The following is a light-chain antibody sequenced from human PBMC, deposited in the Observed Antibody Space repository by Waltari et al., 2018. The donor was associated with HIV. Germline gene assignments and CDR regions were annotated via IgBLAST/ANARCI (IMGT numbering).Light chain of an antibody. CDR1: RSNIGANT. V-gene: IGLV1-44*01. J-gene: IGLJ3*02. Sequence: QSVLTQLPSASRTLGPGVGHSCSGSRSNIGANTVSRYLPLPGPAPRPLVCSTNVSPSGVSDRLSGSKSGTSAALANSGLHSEDEADFYCATWDDSLNDLVFVGGTKVTVL. CDR2: STN. CDR3: ATWDDSLNDLV.